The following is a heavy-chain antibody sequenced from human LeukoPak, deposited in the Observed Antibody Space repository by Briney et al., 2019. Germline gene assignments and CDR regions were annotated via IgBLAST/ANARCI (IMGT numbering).Heavy chain of an antibody. CDR3: ARAHDSGYSGYDHFDY. V-gene: IGHV5-51*01. CDR2: IYPGDSDT. Sequence: GESLKISCKGSGYSFTSYWIGWVRPMPGKGLEWMGIIYPGDSDTRYSPSFQGQVTISADKSISTAYLQWSSLKASDTAMYYCARAHDSGYSGYDHFDYWGQGTLVTVSS. D-gene: IGHD5-12*01. CDR1: GYSFTSYW. J-gene: IGHJ4*02.